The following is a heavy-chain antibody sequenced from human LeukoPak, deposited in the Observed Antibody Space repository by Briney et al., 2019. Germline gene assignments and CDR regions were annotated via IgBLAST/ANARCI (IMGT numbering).Heavy chain of an antibody. J-gene: IGHJ3*02. Sequence: SETLSLTCTVSGGSISSYYWSWTRQPPGKGLEWIGYIYYSGSTNYNPSLKSRVTISVDTSKNQFSLKLSSVTAADTAVYYCARSGTGYSSSWYPAQAFDIWGQGTMVTVSS. D-gene: IGHD6-13*01. V-gene: IGHV4-59*01. CDR3: ARSGTGYSSSWYPAQAFDI. CDR2: IYYSGST. CDR1: GGSISSYY.